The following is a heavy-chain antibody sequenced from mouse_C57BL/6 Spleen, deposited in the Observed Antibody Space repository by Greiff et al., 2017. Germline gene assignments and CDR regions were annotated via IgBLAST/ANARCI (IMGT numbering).Heavy chain of an antibody. Sequence: EVKLEESGGGLVQPGGSMKLSCAASGFTFSDAWMDWVRQSPEKGLEWVAEIRNKANNHATYYAESVKGRFTTSRDDSKSSVYLQMNSLRAEDTGIYYCTRRTGTYYFDYWGQGTTLTVSS. V-gene: IGHV6-6*01. CDR1: GFTFSDAW. J-gene: IGHJ2*01. CDR3: TRRTGTYYFDY. D-gene: IGHD4-1*01. CDR2: IRNKANNHAT.